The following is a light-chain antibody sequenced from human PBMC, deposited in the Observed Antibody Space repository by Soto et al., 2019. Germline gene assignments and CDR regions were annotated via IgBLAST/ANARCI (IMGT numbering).Light chain of an antibody. Sequence: ENVLPQSPGTASLSPGARVTLSGRASQSVRSNLAWYQQNPGQSPRLLIYGASTRATGIPARFSGSGSGTEFTLTISSLQSEDFAVYYCQQHNNWPPITVGQGTRLENK. J-gene: IGKJ5*01. CDR2: GAS. V-gene: IGKV3-15*01. CDR1: QSVRSN. CDR3: QQHNNWPPIT.